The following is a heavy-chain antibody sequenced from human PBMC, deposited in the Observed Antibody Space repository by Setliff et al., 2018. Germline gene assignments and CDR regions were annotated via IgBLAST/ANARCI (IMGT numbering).Heavy chain of an antibody. CDR1: GGSISPYF. Sequence: PSETLSLTCTVSGGSISPYFWSWIRQPPGKGLEWIGYIYHNGNTNFNPSLKTRVTMSVDPSKNQFSLKLKSVTAADTAMYYCARGCAAGACYSDYYYYMDVWGKGTTVTVSS. CDR2: IYHNGNT. D-gene: IGHD2-15*01. V-gene: IGHV4-59*01. J-gene: IGHJ6*03. CDR3: ARGCAAGACYSDYYYYMDV.